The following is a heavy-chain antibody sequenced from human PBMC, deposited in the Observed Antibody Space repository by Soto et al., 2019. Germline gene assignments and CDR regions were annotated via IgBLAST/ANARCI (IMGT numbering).Heavy chain of an antibody. J-gene: IGHJ4*02. CDR2: ISGSGGST. D-gene: IGHD3-3*01. V-gene: IGHV3-23*01. Sequence: GGSLRLSCAASGFTFSSYAMSWVRQAPGKGLEWVSAISGSGGSTYYADSVKGRFTISRDNSKNTLYLQMNSLRAEDTAVYYCAKQSRGDFWSGYYTEQRNFDYWGQGTLVTVSS. CDR1: GFTFSSYA. CDR3: AKQSRGDFWSGYYTEQRNFDY.